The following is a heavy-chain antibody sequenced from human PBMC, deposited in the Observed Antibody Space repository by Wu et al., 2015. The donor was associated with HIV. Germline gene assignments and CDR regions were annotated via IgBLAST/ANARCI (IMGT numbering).Heavy chain of an antibody. CDR2: IVPISGAA. V-gene: IGHV1-69*13. Sequence: QVQLVQSGAEVKKPGSSVKVSCKASGGTFSSHAINWVRQAPGQGLEWMGRIVPISGAANFGQKFRGRVTITADESKTTVYMELSSLRSEDTAVYYCASPREEGRLYGMAVWGQGTTVTVSS. J-gene: IGHJ6*02. CDR3: ASPREEGRLYGMAV. CDR1: GGTFSSHA.